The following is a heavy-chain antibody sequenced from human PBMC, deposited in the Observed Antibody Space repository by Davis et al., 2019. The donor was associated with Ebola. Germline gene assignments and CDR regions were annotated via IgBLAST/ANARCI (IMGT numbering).Heavy chain of an antibody. CDR2: IHQSGST. CDR3: ARGAPLQLWRYSYYYMDL. CDR1: GVSINNYY. D-gene: IGHD5-18*01. V-gene: IGHV4-34*01. Sequence: PSETLSLTCTVSGVSINNYYWNWIRQSPGKGLEWIGEIHQSGSTNYNPSLKSRVTMSMDSSKNQFSLKVNSLTAADTAVYYCARGAPLQLWRYSYYYMDLWGIGATVTVSS. J-gene: IGHJ6*03.